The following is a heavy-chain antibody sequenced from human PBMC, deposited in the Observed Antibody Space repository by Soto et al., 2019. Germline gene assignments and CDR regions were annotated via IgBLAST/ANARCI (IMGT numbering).Heavy chain of an antibody. V-gene: IGHV3-23*01. Sequence: GGSLRLSCAASGFTLRNYAMSWVRQAPGKGLEWVSDISGTGGSTYYADSVKGRFTTSRDNSKNTLYLQMNSLRAEDTAVYYCAKASVWYPYFDSWGQGTLVTVSS. CDR3: AKASVWYPYFDS. J-gene: IGHJ4*02. CDR2: ISGTGGST. CDR1: GFTLRNYA. D-gene: IGHD6-13*01.